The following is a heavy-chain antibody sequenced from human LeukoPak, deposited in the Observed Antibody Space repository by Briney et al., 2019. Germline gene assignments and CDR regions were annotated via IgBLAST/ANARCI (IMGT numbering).Heavy chain of an antibody. Sequence: GGSLRLSCAASGFTFTSYSMSWVRQAPGKGLEWVSAMTGSGGYTNYADSVKGRFTVSRDDSKTTLHLQMDNLRAEDTAIYYCARRSMVSSGYFDYWGQGTLVTVSS. V-gene: IGHV3-23*01. CDR3: ARRSMVSSGYFDY. D-gene: IGHD3-10*01. CDR2: MTGSGGYT. CDR1: GFTFTSYS. J-gene: IGHJ4*02.